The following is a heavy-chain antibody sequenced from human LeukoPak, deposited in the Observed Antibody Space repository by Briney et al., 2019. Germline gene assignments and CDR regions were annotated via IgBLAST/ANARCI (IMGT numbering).Heavy chain of an antibody. J-gene: IGHJ4*02. V-gene: IGHV1-18*01. CDR2: ISAYNGNT. Sequence: ASEKVSCKASGYTFTSYGISWVRQAPGQGLEWMGWISAYNGNTNYEQKLQGRVTMTTDTSTSTAYMELRSLRSDDTAVYYCARDPKYSSGWILSGPFDYWGQGTLVTVSS. D-gene: IGHD6-19*01. CDR3: ARDPKYSSGWILSGPFDY. CDR1: GYTFTSYG.